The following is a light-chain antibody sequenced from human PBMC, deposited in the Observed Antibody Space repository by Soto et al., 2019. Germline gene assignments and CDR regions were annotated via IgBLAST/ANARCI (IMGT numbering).Light chain of an antibody. J-gene: IGKJ1*01. CDR3: QQSYSTPT. Sequence: DIQVTQSPSSLSASVGDRVTITCRASQSIGTYLNWYHQKPGKAPQLRIYGASTLQSGVPSRFSGSGSGTHFTLTINSLQPEDFGTFSCQQSYSTPTFGQGTKVDI. V-gene: IGKV1-39*01. CDR1: QSIGTY. CDR2: GAS.